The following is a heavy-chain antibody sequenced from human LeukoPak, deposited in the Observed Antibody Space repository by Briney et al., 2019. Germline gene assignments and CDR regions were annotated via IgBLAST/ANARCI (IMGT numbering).Heavy chain of an antibody. D-gene: IGHD2-15*01. V-gene: IGHV3-15*01. Sequence: GGSLRLSCAASGFTFTNAWMSWVRQAPGKGLELVGRIKSKTDGGTTDYAAPVKGRFTISRDDSRNTLYLQMNSLKTEDTAVYYCARDHLEDTNYYYYMDVWGKGTTVTVSS. CDR1: GFTFTNAW. CDR3: ARDHLEDTNYYYYMDV. CDR2: IKSKTDGGTT. J-gene: IGHJ6*03.